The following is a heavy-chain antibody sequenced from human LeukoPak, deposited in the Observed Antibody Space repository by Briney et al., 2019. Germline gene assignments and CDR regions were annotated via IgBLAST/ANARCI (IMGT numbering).Heavy chain of an antibody. CDR2: ISSSGSTI. CDR3: ASHDFWSGYYTKNYFDY. CDR1: GFTFSSYA. J-gene: IGHJ4*02. Sequence: GGSLRLSCAASGFTFSSYAMSWVRQAPGKGLEWVSYISSSGSTIYYADSVKGRFTISRDNAKNSLYLQMNSLRAEDTAVYYCASHDFWSGYYTKNYFDYWGQGTLVTVSS. V-gene: IGHV3-48*04. D-gene: IGHD3-3*01.